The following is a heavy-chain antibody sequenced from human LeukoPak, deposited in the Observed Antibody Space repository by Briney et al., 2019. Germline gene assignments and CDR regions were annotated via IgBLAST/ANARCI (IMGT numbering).Heavy chain of an antibody. CDR3: SSQPAVIDLDF. V-gene: IGHV3-74*01. Sequence: PGGSLRLSCVASAFTFSRYWMHWVRQAPGKGLVWVSRINSDGSTTTYADSVKGRFTISRDNAKNTLYLQMNSLRAEDTAVYYCSSQPAVIDLDFWGQGALVTVSS. J-gene: IGHJ4*02. CDR1: AFTFSRYW. D-gene: IGHD2/OR15-2a*01. CDR2: INSDGSTT.